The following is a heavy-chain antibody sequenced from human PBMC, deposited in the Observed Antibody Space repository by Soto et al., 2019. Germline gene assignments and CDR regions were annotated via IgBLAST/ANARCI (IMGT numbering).Heavy chain of an antibody. Sequence: ASVKVSCKASGYTFIGYYMHWVRQAPGQGLEWMGWINPNSGGTNYAQKFQGWVTMTRDTSISTAYMELSRLRSDDTAVYYCAREADYDILTGLPRRDFDDWGQGTLVTVSS. CDR1: GYTFIGYY. J-gene: IGHJ4*02. CDR3: AREADYDILTGLPRRDFDD. D-gene: IGHD3-9*01. CDR2: INPNSGGT. V-gene: IGHV1-2*04.